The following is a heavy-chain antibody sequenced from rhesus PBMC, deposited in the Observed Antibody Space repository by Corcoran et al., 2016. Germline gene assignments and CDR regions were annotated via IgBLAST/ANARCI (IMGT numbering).Heavy chain of an antibody. CDR3: ARYLNSNPKSLDV. CDR2: IHGSGSRT. D-gene: IGHD4-23*01. CDR1: GGSISSSY. J-gene: IGHJ5-2*02. V-gene: IGHV4-169*01. Sequence: QVQLQESGPGLVQPSETLSVTCAVPGGSISSSYWNWIRQTPGKGLEWIGDIHGSGSRTSSTPSLKSRVPLSVAASKSQLSLKLTSVTAADTAVFYCARYLNSNPKSLDVWGRGVLVTVSS.